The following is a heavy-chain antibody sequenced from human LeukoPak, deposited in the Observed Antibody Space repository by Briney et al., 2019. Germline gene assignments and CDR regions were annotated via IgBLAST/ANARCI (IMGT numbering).Heavy chain of an antibody. CDR2: IYTSGST. CDR1: GGSNSSYY. CDR3: ARGGPYDFWSGYPYYYYMDV. Sequence: SETLSLTCTVSGGSNSSYYWSWIRQLAGKGLEWIGRIYTSGSTNYNPSLKSRVTMSVDTSKNQFSLKLSSVTAADTAVYYCARGGPYDFWSGYPYYYYMDVWGKGTTVTVSS. J-gene: IGHJ6*03. D-gene: IGHD3-3*01. V-gene: IGHV4-4*07.